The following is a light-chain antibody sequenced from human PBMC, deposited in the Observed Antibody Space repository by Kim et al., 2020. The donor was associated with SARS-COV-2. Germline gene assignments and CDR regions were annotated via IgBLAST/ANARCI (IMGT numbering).Light chain of an antibody. CDR1: NRDVSVYND. Sequence: NTHPYPGTNRDVSVYNDVSWYQQHTGKAPKLSIYDVSNRPSGVSYRFSGSKSGNTASLTISGLQAEDEADYYCSSYTSSSTPYVFGTGTKVTVL. V-gene: IGLV2-14*03. J-gene: IGLJ1*01. CDR2: DVS. CDR3: SSYTSSSTPYV.